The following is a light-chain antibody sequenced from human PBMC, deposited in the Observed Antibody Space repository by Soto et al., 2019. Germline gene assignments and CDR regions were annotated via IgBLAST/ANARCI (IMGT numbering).Light chain of an antibody. CDR3: QQRSNWPPVIT. V-gene: IGKV3-11*01. Sequence: EIVLTQSPATVSLSPGERATLSCRASQSVNNHLAWYQQKPGQAPRLLIYDASKRATGIPARFSGRGSGTDFTLTISSLEPEDFAVYYCQQRSNWPPVITFGQGTRLEIK. J-gene: IGKJ5*01. CDR1: QSVNNH. CDR2: DAS.